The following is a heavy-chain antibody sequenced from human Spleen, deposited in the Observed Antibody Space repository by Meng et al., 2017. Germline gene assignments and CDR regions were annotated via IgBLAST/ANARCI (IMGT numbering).Heavy chain of an antibody. Sequence: QVQLLESGPGLVKPSQTPSLTCTVSGGSISNGDSYWSWVRQPPGKGLEWIGEIYHSGRTNYNPSLKSRVTISVDKSKNQFSLKLSSVTAADTAVYYCARGDVIVGGLTFFEYWGQGTLVTVSS. V-gene: IGHV4-30-4*01. CDR1: GGSISNGDSY. J-gene: IGHJ4*02. CDR2: IYHSGRT. D-gene: IGHD1-26*01. CDR3: ARGDVIVGGLTFFEY.